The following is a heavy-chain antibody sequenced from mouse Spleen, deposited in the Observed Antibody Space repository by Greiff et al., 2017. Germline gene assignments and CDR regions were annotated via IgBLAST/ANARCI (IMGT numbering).Heavy chain of an antibody. V-gene: IGHV1-42*01. CDR2: INPSTGGT. CDR3: ARRVTGTFYAMDY. Sequence: VQLQQSGPELVKPGASVKISCKASGYSFTGYYMNWVKQSPEKSLEWIGEINPSTGGTTYNQKFKAKATLTVDKSSSTAYMQLKSLTSEDSAVYYCARRVTGTFYAMDYWGQGTSVTVSS. J-gene: IGHJ4*01. D-gene: IGHD4-1*01. CDR1: GYSFTGYY.